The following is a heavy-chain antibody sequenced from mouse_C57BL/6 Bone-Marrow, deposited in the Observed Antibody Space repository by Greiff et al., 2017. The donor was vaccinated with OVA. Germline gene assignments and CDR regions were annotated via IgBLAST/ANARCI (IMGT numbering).Heavy chain of an antibody. CDR2: INPGSGGT. Sequence: QVQLQQSGAELVRPGTSVTVSCKASGYAFTDYLIEWVKQRPGQGLEWIGVINPGSGGTNYNEKFKGKATLTADKSSSTAYMQLSSLTSEYSAVYFCARGSNPAWFAYWGKGTLVTVSA. J-gene: IGHJ3*01. D-gene: IGHD2-5*01. CDR1: GYAFTDYL. CDR3: ARGSNPAWFAY. V-gene: IGHV1-54*01.